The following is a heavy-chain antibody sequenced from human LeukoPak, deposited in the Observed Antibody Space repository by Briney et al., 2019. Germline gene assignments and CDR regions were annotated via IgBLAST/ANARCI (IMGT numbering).Heavy chain of an antibody. Sequence: GGTLRLSCAASGFTFSSYGMSWVRQAPGKGLEWVSSISSSSSYIYYADSVKGRFTISRDNAKNSLYLQMNSLRAEDTAVYYCARDRHRMGSYYDAFDIWGQGTMVTVSS. CDR3: ARDRHRMGSYYDAFDI. CDR1: GFTFSSYG. D-gene: IGHD1-26*01. V-gene: IGHV3-21*01. CDR2: ISSSSSYI. J-gene: IGHJ3*02.